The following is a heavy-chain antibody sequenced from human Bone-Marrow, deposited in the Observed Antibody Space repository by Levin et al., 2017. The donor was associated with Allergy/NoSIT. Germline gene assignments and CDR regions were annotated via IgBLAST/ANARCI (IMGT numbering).Heavy chain of an antibody. D-gene: IGHD6-19*01. CDR3: AKDNSSDSDGWPLDY. J-gene: IGHJ4*02. CDR1: GFTFDDCA. CDR2: ISWNSGNI. Sequence: SGGSLRLSCAASGFTFDDCAMHWVRQVPGKGLEWVARISWNSGNIDYGASVKGRFTISRDNAKNSLYLQMNSLRAEDAAFYYCAKDNSSDSDGWPLDYWGQGTLVTVSS. V-gene: IGHV3-9*01.